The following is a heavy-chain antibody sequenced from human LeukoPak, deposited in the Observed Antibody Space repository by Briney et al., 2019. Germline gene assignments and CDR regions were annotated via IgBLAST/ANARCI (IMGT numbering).Heavy chain of an antibody. V-gene: IGHV3-48*01. CDR3: VRDQGAPDY. D-gene: IGHD1-26*01. CDR2: ISGDSTQI. CDR1: GFTFSGYA. J-gene: IGHJ4*02. Sequence: GGSLRLSCAASGFTFSGYAMNWVRQAPGKGLEWISYISGDSTQIFYADSVKGRFTTSRDNAKNSLHLQMSSLRVEDTALYYCVRDQGAPDYWGQGTLLTVSS.